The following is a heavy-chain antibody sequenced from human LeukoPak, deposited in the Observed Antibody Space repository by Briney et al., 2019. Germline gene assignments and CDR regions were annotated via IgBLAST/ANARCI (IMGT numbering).Heavy chain of an antibody. CDR3: AKRETSGSKYFDY. V-gene: IGHV3-23*01. CDR2: ISAGGGST. J-gene: IGHJ4*02. Sequence: GGSLRLSCAASGFTFSSFAMSWVRQAPGKGLEWVSVISAGGGSTYYADSVRGRFTISGDNSKSTLYLQMSSLRAEDTAIYYCAKRETSGSKYFDYWGQGTLVTVSS. D-gene: IGHD6-19*01. CDR1: GFTFSSFA.